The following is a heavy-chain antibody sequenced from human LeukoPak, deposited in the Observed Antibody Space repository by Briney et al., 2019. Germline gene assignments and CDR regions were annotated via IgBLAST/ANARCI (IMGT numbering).Heavy chain of an antibody. CDR1: GFTFSSHW. CDR2: INGDGSNT. Sequence: GGSLRLSCAASGFTFSSHWMHWVRQAPGKGLVWVSRINGDGSNTTYADSVKGRFTISRDNAQNTLYLQMNSLRAEDTAVYHCARYYYDSSGYYPSFDYWGQGTLVTVSS. J-gene: IGHJ4*02. V-gene: IGHV3-74*03. D-gene: IGHD3-22*01. CDR3: ARYYYDSSGYYPSFDY.